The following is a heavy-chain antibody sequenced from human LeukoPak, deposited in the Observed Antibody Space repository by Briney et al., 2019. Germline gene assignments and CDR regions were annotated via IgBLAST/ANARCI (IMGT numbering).Heavy chain of an antibody. CDR2: ISSSSSYI. J-gene: IGHJ4*02. CDR1: GFTFSSYS. CDR3: ARVIAGGWYDLDY. V-gene: IGHV3-21*01. Sequence: GGSLRLSCAASGFTFSSYSMNWVRQAPGKGLEWVSSISSSSSYIYYADSVKGRFTISRDNAKNSLYLQMNSLRAEDTAVYYCARVIAGGWYDLDYWGQGTLVTVSS. D-gene: IGHD6-19*01.